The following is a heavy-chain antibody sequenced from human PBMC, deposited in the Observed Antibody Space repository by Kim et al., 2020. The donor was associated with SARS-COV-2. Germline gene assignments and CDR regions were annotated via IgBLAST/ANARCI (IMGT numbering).Heavy chain of an antibody. V-gene: IGHV4-59*08. CDR1: SGSIISQY. CDR3: AKFSKYTGVHYLDY. CDR2: IHSTGST. Sequence: SETLSLTCTVSSGSIISQYWSWIRQPPGKGLEFIGFIHSTGSTVYNPSLKSRVTISVDTSRNQISLQLRSVTAADTAVYYCAKFSKYTGVHYLDYWGQG. D-gene: IGHD2-8*02. J-gene: IGHJ4*02.